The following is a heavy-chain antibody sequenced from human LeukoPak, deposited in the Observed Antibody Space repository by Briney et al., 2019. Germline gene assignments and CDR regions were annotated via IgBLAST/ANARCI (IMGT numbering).Heavy chain of an antibody. CDR2: ISSSSSYI. D-gene: IGHD3-3*01. CDR1: GFTFSSYS. V-gene: IGHV3-21*01. J-gene: IGHJ3*02. Sequence: GGSLRLSCAASGFTFSSYSMNWVRQAPWKGLEWVSSISSSSSYIYYADSVKGRFTISRDNAKNSLYLQMNSLRAEDTAVYYCARPRSGYSADAFDIWGQGTMVTVSS. CDR3: ARPRSGYSADAFDI.